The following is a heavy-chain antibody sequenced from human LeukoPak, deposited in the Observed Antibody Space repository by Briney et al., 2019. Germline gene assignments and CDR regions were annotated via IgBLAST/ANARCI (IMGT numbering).Heavy chain of an antibody. CDR2: ISSGSSYI. J-gene: IGHJ3*02. V-gene: IGHV3-21*01. D-gene: IGHD6-6*01. CDR1: GFTFSSYS. Sequence: GGSLRLSCAASGFTFSSYSMNWVRQAPGKGLEWVSSISSGSSYISYADSVKGRFTISRDNAKSSLYLQMNSLRAEDTAMYYCARYSSSSDTFDIWGQGTMVIVSS. CDR3: ARYSSSSDTFDI.